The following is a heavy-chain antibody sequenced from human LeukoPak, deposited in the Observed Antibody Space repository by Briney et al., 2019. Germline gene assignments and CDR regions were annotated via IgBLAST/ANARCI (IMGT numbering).Heavy chain of an antibody. D-gene: IGHD5-24*01. Sequence: GASVKVSCKASGYTFTSYYMHWVRQAPGQGLEWMGWINPNSGGTNYAQKFQGWVTMTRDTSISTAYMELSRLRSDDTAVYYCARGGATQYYYYYYGMDVWGQGTTVTVSS. CDR3: ARGGATQYYYYYYGMDV. CDR1: GYTFTSYY. CDR2: INPNSGGT. V-gene: IGHV1-2*04. J-gene: IGHJ6*02.